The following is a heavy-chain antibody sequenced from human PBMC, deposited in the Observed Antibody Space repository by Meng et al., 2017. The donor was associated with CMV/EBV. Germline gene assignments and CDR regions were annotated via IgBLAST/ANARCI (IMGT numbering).Heavy chain of an antibody. V-gene: IGHV5-51*01. Sequence: GESLKISCKGSGYSFTSYWIGWVRQMPGKGLEWMGIIYPGDSDTGYSPSFQGQVTISADKSISTAYLQWSSLKASDTAMYYCARRYCSGGSCYSYFDYWGQGTLVTVS. D-gene: IGHD2-15*01. CDR3: ARRYCSGGSCYSYFDY. CDR2: IYPGDSDT. J-gene: IGHJ4*02. CDR1: GYSFTSYW.